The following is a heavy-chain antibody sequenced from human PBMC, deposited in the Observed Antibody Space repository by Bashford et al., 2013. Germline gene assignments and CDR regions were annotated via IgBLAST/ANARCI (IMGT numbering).Heavy chain of an antibody. J-gene: IGHJ4*02. CDR1: GFTFGDYT. V-gene: IGHV3-49*03. Sequence: GSVRLSCTGSGFTFGDYTMTWFRQAPGKGLEWVGLITGREYGGRTEYAASVEGRFTISRDDSKSIAYLQMNSLKASDTAMYYCARRGGTSMATYYFDYWGQGTPVTVSS. CDR3: ARRGGTSMATYYFDY. CDR2: ITGREYGGRT. D-gene: IGHD5-18*01.